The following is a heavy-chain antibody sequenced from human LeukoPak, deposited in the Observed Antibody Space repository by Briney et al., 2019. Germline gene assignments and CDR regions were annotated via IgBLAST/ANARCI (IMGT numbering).Heavy chain of an antibody. CDR1: GFTVSSNY. V-gene: IGHV3-53*01. CDR3: TRIPYSSGWSRTYYFDY. CDR2: IYSGGST. D-gene: IGHD6-19*01. J-gene: IGHJ4*02. Sequence: GGSLRLSCAASGFTVSSNYMSWVRQAPGKGLEWVSVIYSGGSTYYADSVKGRFTISRDNSKNTLYLQMNSLSAEDTAVYYCTRIPYSSGWSRTYYFDYWGQGTLVTVSS.